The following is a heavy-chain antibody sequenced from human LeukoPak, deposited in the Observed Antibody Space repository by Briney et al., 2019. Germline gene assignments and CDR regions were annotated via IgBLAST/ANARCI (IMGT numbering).Heavy chain of an antibody. V-gene: IGHV1-69*05. CDR3: ARGAITYYYDSSGYYPPDY. D-gene: IGHD3-22*01. J-gene: IGHJ4*02. CDR1: GGTFSSYA. CDR2: IIPIFGTA. Sequence: SVKVSCKASGGTFSSYAISWVRQAPGQGLEWMGRIIPIFGTADYAQKFQGRVTITTDESTSTAYMELSSLRSEDTAVYYCARGAITYYYDSSGYYPPDYWGERTLVTVSS.